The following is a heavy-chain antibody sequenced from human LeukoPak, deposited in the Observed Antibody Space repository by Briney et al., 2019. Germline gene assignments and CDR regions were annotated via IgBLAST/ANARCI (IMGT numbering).Heavy chain of an antibody. V-gene: IGHV4-34*01. Sequence: SETLSLTCAVYGGFFSGYYWSWIRQPPGKGLEWIGEINHSGSTNYNPSLKSRVTISVDTSKNQFSLKLSSVTAADTAVYYCARWAGIVVVPAAIEARWFDPWGQGTLVTVSS. CDR1: GGFFSGYY. J-gene: IGHJ5*02. CDR3: ARWAGIVVVPAAIEARWFDP. D-gene: IGHD2-2*02. CDR2: INHSGST.